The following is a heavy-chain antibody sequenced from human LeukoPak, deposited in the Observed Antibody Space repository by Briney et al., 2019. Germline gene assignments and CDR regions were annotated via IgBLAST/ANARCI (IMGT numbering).Heavy chain of an antibody. Sequence: PSETLFLTCSVYGVSLSDYYWSWIRQPPGKGLEWMGEINHNGGTKYSPSLKGRVTIPVDASENQFSLHLRSVTAANTAVYYCASIRCGRGSAICYNHWGQGTLVTVSS. CDR1: GVSLSDYY. CDR3: ASIRCGRGSAICYNH. J-gene: IGHJ5*02. CDR2: INHNGGT. D-gene: IGHD2-15*01. V-gene: IGHV4-34*01.